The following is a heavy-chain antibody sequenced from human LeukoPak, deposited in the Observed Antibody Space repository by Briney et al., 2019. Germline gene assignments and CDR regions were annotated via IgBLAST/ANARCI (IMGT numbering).Heavy chain of an antibody. CDR1: GLTFSSYA. D-gene: IGHD3-9*01. CDR3: ERGRFYDILTGYNDY. CDR2: ISYDGSNK. V-gene: IGHV3-30*04. Sequence: GGSLRLSCAASGLTFSSYAMHWVRQAPGKGLERVAVISYDGSNKYYADSVKGRFTISRDNSKNTLYLQMNSLRAEDTAVYYCERGRFYDILTGYNDYWGQGTLVTVSS. J-gene: IGHJ4*02.